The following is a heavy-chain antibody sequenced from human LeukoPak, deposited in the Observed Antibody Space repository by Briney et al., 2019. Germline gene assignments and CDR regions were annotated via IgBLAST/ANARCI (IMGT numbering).Heavy chain of an antibody. CDR1: GFTFDDYA. Sequence: GGSLRLSCAASGFTFDDYAMHWVRQAPGKGLEWVSHISSSSSTRYYADSVKGRFTLSRDNAKNSLYLQMNSLRVEDTAVYYCTRDPRNLDYWGQGTLVTVSS. CDR3: TRDPRNLDY. CDR2: ISSSSSTR. J-gene: IGHJ4*02. V-gene: IGHV3-48*01. D-gene: IGHD1-14*01.